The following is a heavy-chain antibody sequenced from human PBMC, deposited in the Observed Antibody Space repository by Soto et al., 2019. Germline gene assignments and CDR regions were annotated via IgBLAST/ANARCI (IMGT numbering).Heavy chain of an antibody. Sequence: PSETLSLTCTVSGGAVSSGTDYWSWIRQPPGKGLEWIGHISFTGSTNYNPSLKSRVTMSLDTSSSRFSLKLSSVTAADTAVHSGARARGSSQNLDTWGHGALITVSS. V-gene: IGHV4-61*01. CDR3: ARARGSSQNLDT. CDR1: GGAVSSGTDY. J-gene: IGHJ5*01. D-gene: IGHD6-13*01. CDR2: ISFTGST.